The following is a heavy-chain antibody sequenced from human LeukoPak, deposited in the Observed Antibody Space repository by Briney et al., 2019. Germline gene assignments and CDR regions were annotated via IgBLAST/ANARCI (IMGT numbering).Heavy chain of an antibody. Sequence: PGGSLRLSCAGSGDSWMHWVRQVPGKGLVWVSRIKTDGSSTSYADSVKGRFTISNDNAENTLYLQMSSLRAEDTAVYYCARGDGVIMNYWGQGTLVTVSS. V-gene: IGHV3-74*01. J-gene: IGHJ4*02. CDR2: IKTDGSST. CDR3: ARGDGVIMNY. CDR1: GDSW. D-gene: IGHD3-10*01.